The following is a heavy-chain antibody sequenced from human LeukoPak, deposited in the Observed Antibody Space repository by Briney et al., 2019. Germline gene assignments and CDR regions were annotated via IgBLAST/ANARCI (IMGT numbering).Heavy chain of an antibody. J-gene: IGHJ4*02. D-gene: IGHD4-11*01. CDR3: ARMMTTDEPFDH. Sequence: GGSLRLSCAASGFTFSSYGMHWVRQAPGKGLEWVAVKWYDGSNKYYADSVKGRFTISRDNSKNTLYLQMNSLRAEDTAVYYCARMMTTDEPFDHWGQGTLVTVSS. CDR1: GFTFSSYG. V-gene: IGHV3-33*01. CDR2: KWYDGSNK.